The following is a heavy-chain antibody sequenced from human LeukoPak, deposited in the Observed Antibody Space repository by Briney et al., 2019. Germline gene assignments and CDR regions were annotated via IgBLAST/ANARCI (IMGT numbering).Heavy chain of an antibody. Sequence: SVKVSCKASGGTFSSYAISWVRQAPGQGLEWMGGIIPIFGTANYAQKFQGRVTMTRNTSISTAYMELSSLRSEDTAVYYCARCRYDILTGYYFDYWGQGTLVTVSS. CDR3: ARCRYDILTGYYFDY. CDR2: IIPIFGTA. V-gene: IGHV1-69*05. CDR1: GGTFSSYA. D-gene: IGHD3-9*01. J-gene: IGHJ4*02.